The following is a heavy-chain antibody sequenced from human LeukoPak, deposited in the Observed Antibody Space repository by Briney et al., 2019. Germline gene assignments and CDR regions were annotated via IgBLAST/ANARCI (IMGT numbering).Heavy chain of an antibody. Sequence: GGSLRLSRAASGFTFSSYAMSWVRQAPGKGLEWVSAISGSGGSTYYADSVRGRFTISRDNSKNTLYLQMNSLRAEDTAVYYCARDPTVTPLDYWGQGTLVTVSS. CDR3: ARDPTVTPLDY. J-gene: IGHJ4*02. CDR2: ISGSGGST. CDR1: GFTFSSYA. V-gene: IGHV3-23*01. D-gene: IGHD4-17*01.